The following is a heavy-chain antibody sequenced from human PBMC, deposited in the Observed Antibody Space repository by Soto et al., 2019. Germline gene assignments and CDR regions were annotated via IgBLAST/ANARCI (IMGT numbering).Heavy chain of an antibody. D-gene: IGHD3-22*01. CDR1: GFTFSSYA. Sequence: GGSLRLSCAASGFTFSSYAMTWVRQAPGKWLEWVSSISNSGGGSYYADSVKGRLTISRDNSKNTLFLQMNSLRAEDTAVYYCAKAKMGNYYESGGYFGYFYGMDDWGXGTTVTASS. J-gene: IGHJ6*02. CDR2: ISNSGGGS. V-gene: IGHV3-23*01. CDR3: AKAKMGNYYESGGYFGYFYGMDD.